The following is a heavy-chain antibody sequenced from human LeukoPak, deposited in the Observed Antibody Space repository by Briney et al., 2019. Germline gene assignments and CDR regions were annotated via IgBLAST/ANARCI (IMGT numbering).Heavy chain of an antibody. CDR2: MNPNSGNT. CDR3: ARDLRKWFDP. Sequence: ASVKVCCKASGYTFTSYDINWVRQATGQGLEWMGWMNPNSGNTGYAQKFQGRVTMTRNTSISTAYLEMRSLRSEDTAVYSCARDLRKWFDPWGQGTLVTVSS. CDR1: GYTFTSYD. V-gene: IGHV1-8*01. J-gene: IGHJ5*02.